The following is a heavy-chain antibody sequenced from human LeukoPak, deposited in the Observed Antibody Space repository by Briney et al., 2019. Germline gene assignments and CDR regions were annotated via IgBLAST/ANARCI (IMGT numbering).Heavy chain of an antibody. V-gene: IGHV1-2*02. CDR1: VYTSTGYH. D-gene: IGHD2-15*01. CDR3: ARRVVALPCYIYYMYA. Sequence: ASVKVSCQASVYTSTGYHMYWVPQTPGQGLEWMGWINLKSGVTKYGQKFQGRVTLTRDTSISTAYMDLSRLTSDDTGVYYCARRVVALPCYIYYMYAWGKGTTVTVSS. CDR2: INLKSGVT. J-gene: IGHJ6*03.